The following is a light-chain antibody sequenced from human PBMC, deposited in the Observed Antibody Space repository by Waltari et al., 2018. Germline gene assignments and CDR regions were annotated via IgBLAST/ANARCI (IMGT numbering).Light chain of an antibody. Sequence: SYVLTQPPSVSVAPGKTARIPCGGNDIGTRRVPWYQRKPGQAPVLVVFDDSDRPSGIPERFSGSNSANTATLTISRVEAGDEADYYCHVWDTRTDHVVFGGGTKLTVL. V-gene: IGLV3-21*03. J-gene: IGLJ2*01. CDR3: HVWDTRTDHVV. CDR1: DIGTRR. CDR2: DDS.